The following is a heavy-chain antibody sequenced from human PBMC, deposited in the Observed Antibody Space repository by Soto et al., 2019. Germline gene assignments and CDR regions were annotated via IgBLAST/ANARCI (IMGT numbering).Heavy chain of an antibody. Sequence: SETLSLTCSVSGGSINNNYYYWGWIRQPPGKGLEWIGYIYYSGSTYYNPSLKSRVTISVDTSKNQFSLKLSSVTAADTAVYYCARWLGYGPHFDYWGQGTLVTVS. J-gene: IGHJ4*02. CDR1: GGSINNNYYY. CDR2: IYYSGST. D-gene: IGHD5-12*01. V-gene: IGHV4-30-4*08. CDR3: ARWLGYGPHFDY.